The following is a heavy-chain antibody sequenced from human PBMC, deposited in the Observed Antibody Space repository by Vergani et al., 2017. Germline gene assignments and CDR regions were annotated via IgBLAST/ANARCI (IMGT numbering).Heavy chain of an antibody. CDR2: IYYSGST. CDR3: ARHDSGHYDSSYYGLDV. CDR1: GGPISSSSHF. V-gene: IGHV4-39*01. D-gene: IGHD3-16*01. J-gene: IGHJ6*02. Sequence: QLQLHKSGPGLVKPSETLSLICTLSGGPISSSSHFLGWPRPTPGKGLEWIGSIYYSGSTYYNPSLKSRVSISVDTSKNQFSLKLSSVTAADSAVYYCARHDSGHYDSSYYGLDVWGQGTTVTVSS.